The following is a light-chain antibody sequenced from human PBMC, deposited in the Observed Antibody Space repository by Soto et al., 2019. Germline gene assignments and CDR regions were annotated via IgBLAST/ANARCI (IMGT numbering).Light chain of an antibody. J-gene: IGKJ5*01. V-gene: IGKV1-13*02. Sequence: AIQLTQSPSSLSASVGDRVTITCRASQGISSALAWYQHKPGKAPKLLIYGASSLESGVPSRFSGSGSATDFTLTISSLQPEDFASYYCLQFNRSPHEMTFGQGTRPETK. CDR2: GAS. CDR1: QGISSA. CDR3: LQFNRSPHEMT.